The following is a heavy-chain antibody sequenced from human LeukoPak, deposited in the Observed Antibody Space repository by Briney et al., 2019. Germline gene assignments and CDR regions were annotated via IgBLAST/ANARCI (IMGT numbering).Heavy chain of an antibody. J-gene: IGHJ5*02. CDR3: TRDDWFGDNNWFVP. Sequence: PGGSLRLSCAASGFTFSSYEMNWVRQAPGKGLEWVSYISSASNTIYYADSVKGRFTISRDNAKNSLYLQMNSLRAEDTAMYYCTRDDWFGDNNWFVPWGQRTLVTASS. CDR1: GFTFSSYE. D-gene: IGHD3-10*01. CDR2: ISSASNTI. V-gene: IGHV3-48*01.